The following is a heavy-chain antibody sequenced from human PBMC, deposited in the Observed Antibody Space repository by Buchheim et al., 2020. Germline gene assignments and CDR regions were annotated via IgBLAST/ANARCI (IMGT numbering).Heavy chain of an antibody. V-gene: IGHV3-30*18. Sequence: QVQLVESGGGVVQPGRSLRLSCAASGFTFSSYGMHWVRQAPGKGLEWVAVISYDGSNKYYADSVKGRLTISRDNSKNTLYLQMNSLRAEDTAVYYCAKFGSSSGWYEVWPFDYWGQGTL. CDR2: ISYDGSNK. CDR1: GFTFSSYG. D-gene: IGHD6-19*01. J-gene: IGHJ4*02. CDR3: AKFGSSSGWYEVWPFDY.